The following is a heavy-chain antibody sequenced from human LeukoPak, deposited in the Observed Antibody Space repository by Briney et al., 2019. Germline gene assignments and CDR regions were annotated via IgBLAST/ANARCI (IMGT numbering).Heavy chain of an antibody. V-gene: IGHV1-8*01. D-gene: IGHD3-10*01. J-gene: IGHJ5*02. CDR3: ARGLSGSYYPHYNWFDP. CDR1: GYTFASYD. CDR2: MNPNSGNT. Sequence: ASVKISCKASGYTFASYDINWVRQGTGQGLEWMGWMNPNSGNTGYAQKFQGRVTMTRYTSISTAYMELSSLRSEDTAVDYCARGLSGSYYPHYNWFDPWGKGTLVTVSS.